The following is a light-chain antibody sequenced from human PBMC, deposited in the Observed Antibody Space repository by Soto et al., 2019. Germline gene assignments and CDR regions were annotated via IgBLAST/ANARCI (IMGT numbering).Light chain of an antibody. CDR2: DAS. CDR3: QQYADRPIT. V-gene: IGKV1-33*01. Sequence: DLHVTQSPSSLSASVGYIVTITCQASQDIDKFLNWYQQKPGKAPKLLIDDASNLETGFPSRFSGSGSGTHFTFTIGSLQPEDVAIYYCQQYADRPITFGQGTRLEIK. CDR1: QDIDKF. J-gene: IGKJ5*01.